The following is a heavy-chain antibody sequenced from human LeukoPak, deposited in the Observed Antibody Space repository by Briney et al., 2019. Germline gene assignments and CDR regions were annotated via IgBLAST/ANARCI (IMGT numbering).Heavy chain of an antibody. CDR3: AREEGGDYAGRGYWYFDL. CDR2: IYYSGST. J-gene: IGHJ2*01. CDR1: GASISSYY. V-gene: IGHV4-59*01. D-gene: IGHD4-17*01. Sequence: SESLSLTCPVSGASISSYYRSWIRQPPGKGLEWIGYIYYSGSTTYNPSLKSRVTIPVDTSKNQFTLKLSSLTAANTPVIYCAREEGGDYAGRGYWYFDLWGRGTLVTVSS.